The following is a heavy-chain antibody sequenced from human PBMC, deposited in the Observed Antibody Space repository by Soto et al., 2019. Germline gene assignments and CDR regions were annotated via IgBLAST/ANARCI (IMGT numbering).Heavy chain of an antibody. CDR3: ARDWIAVAGSISFSQAFPLLDGMDL. V-gene: IGHV1-46*01. D-gene: IGHD6-19*01. J-gene: IGHJ6*02. CDR1: GYRFVTYY. Sequence: QVHLVQSGDEVKKPGASVKLSCKASGYRFVTYYINWVRQAPGQGLVWMGIIYPRGGNISYAQKFQGRVSMTRDTAASTVYMELTSLRSDDTAVYFCARDWIAVAGSISFSQAFPLLDGMDLWGQGTTVTVSS. CDR2: IYPRGGNI.